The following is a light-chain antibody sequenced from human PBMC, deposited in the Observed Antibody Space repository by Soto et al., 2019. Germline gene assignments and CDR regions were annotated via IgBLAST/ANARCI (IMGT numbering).Light chain of an antibody. CDR2: EVS. CDR1: SNDVGGYNY. V-gene: IGLV2-14*01. J-gene: IGLJ2*01. Sequence: QSALTQPASVSGSPGQSITISCTGTSNDVGGYNYVSWYQQYPGKAPKLMIYEVSYRPSGVSHRFSGSKSGNTASLTISGLQAEDEADYYCSSYTSGSSDVIFGGGTKVTVL. CDR3: SSYTSGSSDVI.